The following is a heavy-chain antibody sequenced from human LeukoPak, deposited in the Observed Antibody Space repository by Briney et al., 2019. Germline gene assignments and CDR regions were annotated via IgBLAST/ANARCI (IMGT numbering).Heavy chain of an antibody. J-gene: IGHJ6*02. Sequence: GGSLRLSCAASGFTFSDYYMSWIRQAPGKGLEWVSDIGSGSSYTNYADSVKGRFTISRDNAKNSLYLQMNSLRAEDTAVYYCARAPHYSNYGPYYYGMDVWGQGTTATVSS. CDR2: IGSGSSYT. CDR3: ARAPHYSNYGPYYYGMDV. D-gene: IGHD4-11*01. CDR1: GFTFSDYY. V-gene: IGHV3-11*06.